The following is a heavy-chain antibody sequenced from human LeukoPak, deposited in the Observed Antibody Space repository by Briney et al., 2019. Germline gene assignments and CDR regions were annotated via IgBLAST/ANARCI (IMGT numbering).Heavy chain of an antibody. D-gene: IGHD6-19*01. J-gene: IGHJ4*02. CDR2: ISAYNGNT. CDR3: ARGGVSSGWYGSYFDY. Sequence: AAVKESCKASGYTFTSYGISWVRQAPGQGLEWMGWISAYNGNTNYAQKLQGRVTMITDTSTSTAYMELRSLRSDDTAVYYCARGGVSSGWYGSYFDYWGQGTLAADSS. CDR1: GYTFTSYG. V-gene: IGHV1-18*01.